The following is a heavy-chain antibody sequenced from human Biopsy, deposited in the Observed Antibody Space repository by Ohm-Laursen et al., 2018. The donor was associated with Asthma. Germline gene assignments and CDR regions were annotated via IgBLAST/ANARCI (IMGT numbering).Heavy chain of an antibody. D-gene: IGHD2-21*02. J-gene: IGHJ4*02. V-gene: IGHV4-59*07. CDR2: VYYSGST. Sequence: SDTLSLTCSVSGGSINNFHWSWIRQPPGKGLESIGHVYYSGSTNSNPSLKSRVTISIDASKNQFPLKLTSVTAADPVVYYCARGVDRVTGLLDRFDSWGQGTLVTVSS. CDR1: GGSINNFH. CDR3: ARGVDRVTGLLDRFDS.